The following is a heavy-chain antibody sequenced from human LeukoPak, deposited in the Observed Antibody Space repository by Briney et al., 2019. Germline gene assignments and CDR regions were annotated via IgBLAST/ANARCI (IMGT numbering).Heavy chain of an antibody. Sequence: ASVKVSCKASGYTFTSYYMHWVRQAPGQGLEWMGIINPSGGSTSYAQRSQGRVTMTRDMSTSTVYMELSSLRSEDTAVYYCARSHDYYYYMDVWGKGTTVTVSS. J-gene: IGHJ6*03. CDR2: INPSGGST. V-gene: IGHV1-46*01. CDR1: GYTFTSYY. CDR3: ARSHDYYYYMDV.